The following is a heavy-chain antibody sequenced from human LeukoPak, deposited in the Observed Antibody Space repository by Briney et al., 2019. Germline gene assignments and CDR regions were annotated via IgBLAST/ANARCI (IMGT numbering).Heavy chain of an antibody. Sequence: GGSLRLSCAASGLTGSRNYVSWVRQAPGKGLEWVSAIHTSGDTCYADSVKGRFTISRDTSKNTLYLQINSLRVEDTAAYYCIVFGGSNHWGQGTLVTVSS. CDR2: IHTSGDT. J-gene: IGHJ5*02. CDR3: IVFGGSNH. V-gene: IGHV3-53*01. CDR1: GLTGSRNY. D-gene: IGHD4-23*01.